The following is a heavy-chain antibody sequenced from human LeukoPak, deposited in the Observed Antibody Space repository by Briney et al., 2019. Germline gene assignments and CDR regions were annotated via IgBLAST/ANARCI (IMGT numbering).Heavy chain of an antibody. V-gene: IGHV3-23*01. D-gene: IGHD2-2*01. CDR1: GFTFSSYA. Sequence: GGSLRLSCAASGFTFSSYAMSWVRQAPGKGLEWVSGFSGDDGSTSYADSVKGRFTISRDNSKNTLYLQMNSLRAEDTAVYYCAKGKVVPATIYDYWGQGTLVTVSS. CDR2: FSGDDGST. J-gene: IGHJ4*02. CDR3: AKGKVVPATIYDY.